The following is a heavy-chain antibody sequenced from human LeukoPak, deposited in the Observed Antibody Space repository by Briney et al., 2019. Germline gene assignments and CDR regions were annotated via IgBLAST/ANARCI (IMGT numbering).Heavy chain of an antibody. Sequence: KPGGSLRLSCAASGFTFSSYSMNWVRQAPGKGLEWVSSISSSSSYIYYADSVKGRFTISRDNAKNSLYLQMNSLRAEDTAVYYCARDPSGYSSSWRYFDYWGQGTLVTVSS. CDR2: ISSSSSYI. V-gene: IGHV3-21*01. J-gene: IGHJ4*02. CDR3: ARDPSGYSSSWRYFDY. CDR1: GFTFSSYS. D-gene: IGHD6-13*01.